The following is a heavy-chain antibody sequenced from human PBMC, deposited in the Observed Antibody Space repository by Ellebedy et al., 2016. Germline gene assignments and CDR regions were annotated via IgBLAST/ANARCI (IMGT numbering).Heavy chain of an antibody. V-gene: IGHV4-4*07. J-gene: IGHJ4*02. CDR3: ARGVTPHFDY. Sequence: SETLSLTCTVSGGSISDYFWSWIRQPAGKGLEWIGRIVSSGRTNYNPSLKSRVSMSVDTSNNQFSLNLNSVTAADTAVYYCARGVTPHFDYWGQGILVTVSS. CDR2: IVSSGRT. D-gene: IGHD2-21*02. CDR1: GGSISDYF.